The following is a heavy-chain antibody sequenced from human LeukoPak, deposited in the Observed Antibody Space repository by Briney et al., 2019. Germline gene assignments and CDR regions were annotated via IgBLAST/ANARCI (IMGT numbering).Heavy chain of an antibody. Sequence: GGSLRLSCAASGFTFSSYWMSWVRQAPGKGRECVANIKQDGSERYYVDSVKGRFTISRDNTKNSLYLQMSSLRAEDTAVYYCARDKVSGATHFDYWGQATLVTVSS. V-gene: IGHV3-7*01. D-gene: IGHD1-26*01. CDR2: IKQDGSER. CDR1: GFTFSSYW. J-gene: IGHJ4*02. CDR3: ARDKVSGATHFDY.